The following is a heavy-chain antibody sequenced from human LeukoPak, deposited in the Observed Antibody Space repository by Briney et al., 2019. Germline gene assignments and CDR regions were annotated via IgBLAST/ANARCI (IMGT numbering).Heavy chain of an antibody. D-gene: IGHD5-12*01. V-gene: IGHV3-49*03. J-gene: IGHJ4*02. CDR3: SRAAGYDFILEY. CDR2: IRSEAHDTTP. CDR1: GFTFGDYG. Sequence: PGQSLRLSCTASGFTFGDYGMSWFRQAPGKGLEWVGFIRSEAHDTTPQYGASVQGRFTISKDDSRRIAFLQISSLKTEDTAVYYCSRAAGYDFILEYWGQGTLVTVSS.